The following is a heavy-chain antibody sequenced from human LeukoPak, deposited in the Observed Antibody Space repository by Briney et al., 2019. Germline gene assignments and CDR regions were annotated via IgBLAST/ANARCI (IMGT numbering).Heavy chain of an antibody. CDR3: ARLSISWYTTHDYYFDY. V-gene: IGHV3-11*04. Sequence: GGPLRLSCAASGFTFSDYYMSWIRQAPGKGLEWVSYISSSGSTIYYADSVKGRFTISRDNAKNSLYLQMNSLRAEDTAVYYCARLSISWYTTHDYYFDYWGQGTLVTVSS. J-gene: IGHJ4*02. D-gene: IGHD2-2*02. CDR1: GFTFSDYY. CDR2: ISSSGSTI.